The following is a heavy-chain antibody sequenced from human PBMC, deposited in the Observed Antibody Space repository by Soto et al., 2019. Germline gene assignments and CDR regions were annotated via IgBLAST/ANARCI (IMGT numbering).Heavy chain of an antibody. Sequence: GGSLRLSCAASGFTFSSYAMSWVRQAPGKGLEWVSAISGSGGSTYYADSVKGRFTISRDNSKNTLYLQMNSLRADDTAVYYCARGVGYSSGWYWGYFDYWGQGTLVTVSS. D-gene: IGHD6-19*01. CDR1: GFTFSSYA. J-gene: IGHJ4*02. CDR2: ISGSGGST. V-gene: IGHV3-23*01. CDR3: ARGVGYSSGWYWGYFDY.